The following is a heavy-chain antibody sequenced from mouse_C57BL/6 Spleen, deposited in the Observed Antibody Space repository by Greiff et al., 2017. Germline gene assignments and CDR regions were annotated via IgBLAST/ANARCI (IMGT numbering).Heavy chain of an antibody. CDR1: GYTFTSYW. V-gene: IGHV1-72*01. CDR3: ASNGAYYDSRDDFDY. CDR2: IDPSSGGT. J-gene: IGHJ2*01. D-gene: IGHD1-1*01. Sequence: QVQLQQPGAELVKPGASVKLSCKASGYTFTSYWMHWVKQRPGRGLEWIGKIDPSSGGTKYNEKFKSKATLTVDKSSSTAYRQLSSLTYEDSAVYYGASNGAYYDSRDDFDYWGQGTTLTVSS.